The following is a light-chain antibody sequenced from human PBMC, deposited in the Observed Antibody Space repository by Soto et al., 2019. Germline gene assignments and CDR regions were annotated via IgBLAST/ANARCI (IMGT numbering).Light chain of an antibody. CDR1: QSVSSSY. V-gene: IGKV3-20*01. Sequence: EIVLTQSPGTLSLSPGERATHSSRASQSVSSSYFAWYQQKPGQAPRLLIYGASSRATGIPDRFSGSGSGTEFTIPISSLEHEEFVVYYCQQYGSSPPWTFGQGTKVEIK. CDR2: GAS. J-gene: IGKJ1*01. CDR3: QQYGSSPPWT.